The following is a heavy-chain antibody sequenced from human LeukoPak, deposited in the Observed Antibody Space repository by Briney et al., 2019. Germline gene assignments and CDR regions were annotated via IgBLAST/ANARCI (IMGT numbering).Heavy chain of an antibody. D-gene: IGHD1-26*01. CDR1: GYIFTYYG. CDR3: ARAGYSRFVDDLDY. CDR2: ISAYNGNT. J-gene: IGHJ4*02. Sequence: ASVKVSCKASGYIFTYYGINWVRQAPGQGLEWMGWISAYNGNTKYTQKLQDRVTMTTDSSTSTAYMELKTLRSDDTAVYFCARAGYSRFVDDLDYWGQGTLVIVSS. V-gene: IGHV1-18*01.